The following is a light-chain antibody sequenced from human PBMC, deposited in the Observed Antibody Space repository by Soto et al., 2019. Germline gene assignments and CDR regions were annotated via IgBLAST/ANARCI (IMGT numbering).Light chain of an antibody. V-gene: IGKV4-1*01. CDR3: QQRSNWLIT. CDR1: KSGLYRSNNMNY. CDR2: GAS. J-gene: IGKJ5*01. Sequence: DVVLNHSPDSVALSLDKRATINCKSRKSGLYRSNNMNYLAWYQQKPGQAPRLLIYGASTRATGIPARFSGSGSGTDFTLTISSLEPEDFAVYYCQQRSNWLITFGQGTRLEIK.